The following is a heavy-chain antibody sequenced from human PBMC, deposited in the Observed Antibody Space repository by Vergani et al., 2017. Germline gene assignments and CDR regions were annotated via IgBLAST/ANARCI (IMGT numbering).Heavy chain of an antibody. CDR3: ARDSVDTAMADGYYFDY. Sequence: EVQLVESGGDLVQPGGSLRLSCAASGFTFSSYEMNWVRQAPGKGLEWVSYISSSGSTIYDADSVKGRFTISRDNAKNSLYLQMNSLRAEDTAVYYCARDSVDTAMADGYYFDYWGQGTLVTVSS. D-gene: IGHD5-18*01. CDR1: GFTFSSYE. J-gene: IGHJ4*02. CDR2: ISSSGSTI. V-gene: IGHV3-48*03.